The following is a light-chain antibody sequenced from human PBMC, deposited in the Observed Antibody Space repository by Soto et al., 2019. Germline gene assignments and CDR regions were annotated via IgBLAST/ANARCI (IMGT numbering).Light chain of an antibody. Sequence: IVLTQSPGTLSLSPCERATLSWSASQSGSNNYLARYQQKPGQAPRLLIYCASNRATGIPDRFSGSGSGTDFTLTISRLEPEDFAVYYCQQYGSSGTFGQGTKVDIK. CDR2: CAS. V-gene: IGKV3-20*01. CDR3: QQYGSSGT. CDR1: QSGSNNY. J-gene: IGKJ1*01.